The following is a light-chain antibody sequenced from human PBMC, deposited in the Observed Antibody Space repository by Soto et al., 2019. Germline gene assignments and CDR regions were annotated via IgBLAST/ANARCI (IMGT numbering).Light chain of an antibody. V-gene: IGKV1-39*01. J-gene: IGKJ1*01. CDR3: QQSYSATQT. CDR1: QSIDSY. CDR2: GTS. Sequence: DIQMTQSPASLSVSVGDRFTLTCRASQSIDSYLNWYQQKPGRAPNLLIYGTSILQSGVPSRFTGSGSGTDFTLTISSLQHEDSAIYYCQQSYSATQTFGQGTKVDIK.